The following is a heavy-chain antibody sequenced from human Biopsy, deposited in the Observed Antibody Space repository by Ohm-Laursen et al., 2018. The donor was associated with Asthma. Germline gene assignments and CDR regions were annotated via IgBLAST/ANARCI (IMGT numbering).Heavy chain of an antibody. V-gene: IGHV1-2*06. Sequence: SSVKVSCKTSAYTFIGYHLHWVRQAPGEGLEWMGRIDPNGGATIYAQKFQGRVTMTRDTSISTAYMELSRLTSDDTAVYYCARVQKSPGDRWFDPWGQGTLVTVSS. J-gene: IGHJ5*02. D-gene: IGHD7-27*01. CDR2: IDPNGGAT. CDR3: ARVQKSPGDRWFDP. CDR1: AYTFIGYH.